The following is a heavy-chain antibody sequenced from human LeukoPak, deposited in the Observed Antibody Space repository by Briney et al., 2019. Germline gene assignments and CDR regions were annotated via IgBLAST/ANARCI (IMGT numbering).Heavy chain of an antibody. CDR2: INGGADTT. J-gene: IGHJ4*02. CDR1: GFTFSSSA. D-gene: IGHD5-12*01. Sequence: PGGSLILSCAASGFTFSSSAISWVRQAPGKGLEWLSTINGGADTTYYADSVKGRFTFSRDTSKNTLYLQVSSLRAEDTAVYYCAKAIVATITDLDYWGQGTLVTVSS. V-gene: IGHV3-23*01. CDR3: AKAIVATITDLDY.